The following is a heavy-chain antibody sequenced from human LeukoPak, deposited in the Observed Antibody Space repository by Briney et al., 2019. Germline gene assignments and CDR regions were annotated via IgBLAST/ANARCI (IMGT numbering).Heavy chain of an antibody. CDR2: TSSSDAGT. CDR3: AKAPVTTCRGAYCYPFDY. D-gene: IGHD2-21*01. Sequence: GGSLRLSCAASGFTLSTYAMSWVRQTPGKGLEWVAATSSSDAGTYHADSVRGRFTISRDNSKNTLYLQMNSLRAEDAAVYYCAKAPVTTCRGAYCYPFDYWGQGTLVTVSS. V-gene: IGHV3-23*01. J-gene: IGHJ4*02. CDR1: GFTLSTYA.